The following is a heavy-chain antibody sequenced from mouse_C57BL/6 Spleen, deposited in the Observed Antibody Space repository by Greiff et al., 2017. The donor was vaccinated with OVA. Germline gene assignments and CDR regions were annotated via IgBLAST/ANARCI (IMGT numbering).Heavy chain of an antibody. Sequence: QVQLQQSGPELVKPGASVKISCKASGYAFSSSWMNWVKQRPGKGLEWIGRIYPGDGDTNYNGKFKGKATLTADKSSSTAYMQLSSLTSEDSAVYICARSGVTFFDYWGQGTTLTVSS. CDR1: GYAFSSSW. D-gene: IGHD2-2*01. J-gene: IGHJ2*01. CDR3: ARSGVTFFDY. CDR2: IYPGDGDT. V-gene: IGHV1-82*01.